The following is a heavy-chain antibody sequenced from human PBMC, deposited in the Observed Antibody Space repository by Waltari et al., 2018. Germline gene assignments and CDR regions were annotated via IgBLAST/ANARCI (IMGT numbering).Heavy chain of an antibody. CDR3: ARRRDGYWPEVFDY. CDR1: GDSVSSHSDP. Sequence: QVQLQQSGPGLVKPSQTLSLTCAIPGDSVSSHSDPWTSIRQSPSRGLEWLGRTYYRSKWYNDYAVSVKSRITINPDTSKNQFSLQLNSVTPEDTAVYYCARRRDGYWPEVFDYWGQGTLVTVSS. V-gene: IGHV6-1*01. CDR2: TYYRSKWYN. D-gene: IGHD2-21*01. J-gene: IGHJ4*02.